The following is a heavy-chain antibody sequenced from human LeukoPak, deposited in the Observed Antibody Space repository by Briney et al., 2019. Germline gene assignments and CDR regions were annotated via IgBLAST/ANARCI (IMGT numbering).Heavy chain of an antibody. CDR1: GYTFTSYG. D-gene: IGHD2-2*01. Sequence: ASVKVSCKASGYTFTSYGISWVRQAPGQGLEWMGWISAYNGNTNYAQKLQGRVTMTTDTSTSTAYMELRSLRSDDTAVYYCARWSRGGVGSVPAAIHWFDPWGQGTLVTVSS. V-gene: IGHV1-18*01. J-gene: IGHJ5*02. CDR3: ARWSRGGVGSVPAAIHWFDP. CDR2: ISAYNGNT.